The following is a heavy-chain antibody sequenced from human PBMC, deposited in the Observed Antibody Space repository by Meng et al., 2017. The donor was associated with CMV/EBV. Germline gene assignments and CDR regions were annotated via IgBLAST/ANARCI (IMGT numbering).Heavy chain of an antibody. CDR1: GGSFSGYY. J-gene: IGHJ4*02. V-gene: IGHV4-34*01. CDR2: INHSGST. CDR3: ARRDGYKGGLDY. Sequence: ESLKISCAVYGGSFSGYYWSWIRQPPGKGLEWIGEINHSGSTNYNPSLKSRVTISVDTSKNQFSLKLSSVTAADTAVYYCARRDGYKGGLDYWGQGTLVTVSS. D-gene: IGHD5-24*01.